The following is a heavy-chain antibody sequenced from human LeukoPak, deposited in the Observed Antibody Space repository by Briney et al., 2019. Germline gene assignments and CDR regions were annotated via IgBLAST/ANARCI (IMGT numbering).Heavy chain of an antibody. CDR3: ARDPSSSSWSPFDY. V-gene: IGHV3-48*03. CDR1: GFTFSTHE. Sequence: GGSLRLSCAASGFTFSTHEMNWVRQAPGQGLEWVSYISSSGSTIYYADSVKGRFTISRDNAENSLYPQMDSLRTEDTAVYYCARDPSSSSWSPFDYWGQGTLVTVSS. J-gene: IGHJ4*02. CDR2: ISSSGSTI. D-gene: IGHD6-13*01.